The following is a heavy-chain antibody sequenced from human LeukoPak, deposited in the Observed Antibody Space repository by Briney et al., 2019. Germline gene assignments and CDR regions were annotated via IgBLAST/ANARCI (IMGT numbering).Heavy chain of an antibody. V-gene: IGHV3-74*01. D-gene: IGHD5-18*01. J-gene: IGHJ6*02. CDR3: ARDSGGCSYENMDV. CDR2: INSDGSST. Sequence: PGGSLRLSCAASGFTFSSYWMHWVRQAPGKGLVWVSRINSDGSSTSYADSVKGRFTISRDNAKNTLYLQMNSLRAEDTALYYCARDSGGCSYENMDVWGQGTTVTVSS. CDR1: GFTFSSYW.